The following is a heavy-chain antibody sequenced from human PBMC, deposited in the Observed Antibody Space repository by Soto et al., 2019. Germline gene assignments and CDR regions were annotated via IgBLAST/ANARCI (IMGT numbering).Heavy chain of an antibody. CDR2: ISYDGSNK. D-gene: IGHD3-10*01. V-gene: IGHV3-30*18. CDR3: AKAYYYGSGSYYTRPTFVY. CDR1: GFTFSSYG. J-gene: IGHJ4*02. Sequence: GGSLRLSCAASGFTFSSYGMHWVRQAPGKGLEWVAVISYDGSNKYYADSVKGRFTISRDNSKNTLYLQMSSLRAEDTAVYYCAKAYYYGSGSYYTRPTFVYWGQGTLGTVCS.